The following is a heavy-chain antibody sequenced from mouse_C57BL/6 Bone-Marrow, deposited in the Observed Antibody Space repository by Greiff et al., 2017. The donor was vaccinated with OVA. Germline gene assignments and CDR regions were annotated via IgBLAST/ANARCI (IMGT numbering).Heavy chain of an antibody. CDR2: ISSCGSYT. Sequence: EVQGVESGGDLVKPGGSLKLSCAASGFTFSSYGMSWVRQTPDQRLEWVATISSCGSYTYYPDSVKGRFTISRDNAKNTLYLQMSSLKSEDTAMYYCARHGTGYWGQGTTLTVSS. V-gene: IGHV5-6*01. CDR3: ARHGTGY. J-gene: IGHJ2*01. CDR1: GFTFSSYG.